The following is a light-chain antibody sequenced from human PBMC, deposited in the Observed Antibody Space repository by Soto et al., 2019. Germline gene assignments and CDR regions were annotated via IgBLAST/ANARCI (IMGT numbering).Light chain of an antibody. CDR2: EVS. Sequence: QAVLTQPACVSGSPGQSITISCTGTSSDIGGYDYVSWYQLHPGRAPKLMVFEVSNRPSGVSYRFSGSKSGNTASLTISGLQAEDEADYFCSSYSISTAYIFGTGTKFTV. V-gene: IGLV2-14*01. J-gene: IGLJ1*01. CDR3: SSYSISTAYI. CDR1: SSDIGGYDY.